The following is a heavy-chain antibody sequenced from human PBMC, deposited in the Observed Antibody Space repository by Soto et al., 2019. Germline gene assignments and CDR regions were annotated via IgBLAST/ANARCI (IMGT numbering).Heavy chain of an antibody. CDR2: IYYSGST. Sequence: SETRSLTCTVSGGSISSGSYYWGWIRQPPGKGLEWIGSIYYSGSTYYNPSLKSRVTISVDTSKNQFSLKLSSVTAADTAVYYCARQCDILTGYYADWYFDLWGRGTLVTVSS. D-gene: IGHD3-9*01. CDR3: ARQCDILTGYYADWYFDL. J-gene: IGHJ2*01. CDR1: GGSISSGSYY. V-gene: IGHV4-39*01.